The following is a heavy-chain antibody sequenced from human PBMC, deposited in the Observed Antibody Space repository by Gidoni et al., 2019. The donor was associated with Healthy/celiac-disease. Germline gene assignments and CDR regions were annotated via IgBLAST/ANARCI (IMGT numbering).Heavy chain of an antibody. V-gene: IGHV3-33*01. CDR3: ARIGTPGGEGYFDY. CDR2: IWYDGSNK. CDR1: GFTFSSYG. J-gene: IGHJ4*02. D-gene: IGHD7-27*01. Sequence: QVQLVESGGGVVQPGRSLSLSCAASGFTFSSYGMHWVRQAPGKGLEWVAVIWYDGSNKYYADSVKGRFTISRDNSKNTLYLQMNSLRAEDTAVYYCARIGTPGGEGYFDYWGQGTLVTVSS.